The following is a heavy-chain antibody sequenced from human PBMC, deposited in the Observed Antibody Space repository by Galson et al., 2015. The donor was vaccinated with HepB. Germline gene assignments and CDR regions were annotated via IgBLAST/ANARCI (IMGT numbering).Heavy chain of an antibody. D-gene: IGHD1-26*01. CDR3: AGGRSGSYYRYYDY. V-gene: IGHV6-1*01. CDR2: TSYRSKWSE. Sequence: CAISGDSVSSNSVAWNWIRQSPSRGLEWLGRTSYRSKWSEDYAVFVKSRISINPDTSKNQFSLQLNSVTPEDTAVYYCAGGRSGSYYRYYDYWGQGTLVTVSS. CDR1: GDSVSSNSVA. J-gene: IGHJ4*02.